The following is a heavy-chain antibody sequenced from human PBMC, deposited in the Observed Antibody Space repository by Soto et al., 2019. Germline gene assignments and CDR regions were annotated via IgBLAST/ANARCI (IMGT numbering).Heavy chain of an antibody. CDR1: GGSISSYY. CDR2: FYTSGST. D-gene: IGHD5-18*01. CDR3: ARDRGEYSYGPGYYYYYGMDV. J-gene: IGHJ6*02. Sequence: SETLSLTWTVSGGSISSYYWSWIRQPAGKGVEWIGRFYTSGSTNYNPSLKSRVTMSVDTSKNQFSLKLSSVTAADTAVYYCARDRGEYSYGPGYYYYYGMDVWGQGTTVT. V-gene: IGHV4-4*07.